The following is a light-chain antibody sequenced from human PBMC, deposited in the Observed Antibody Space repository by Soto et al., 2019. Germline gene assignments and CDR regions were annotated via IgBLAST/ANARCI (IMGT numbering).Light chain of an antibody. CDR2: GAS. CDR3: QRYGGSPIT. CDR1: QSVINNY. Sequence: EVALTQSPGTLSLSPGPRDTLSSRASQSVINNYLGWYQQKPGQAPRLLIYGASRRATGIPDRFSGSGSGTDFPLTISRLEPEDCAVYYCQRYGGSPITFGPVTKVDIK. J-gene: IGKJ3*01. V-gene: IGKV3-20*01.